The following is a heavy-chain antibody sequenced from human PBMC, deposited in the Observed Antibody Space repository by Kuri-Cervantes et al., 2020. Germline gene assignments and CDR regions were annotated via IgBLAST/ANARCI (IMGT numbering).Heavy chain of an antibody. CDR2: IKQDGSEK. Sequence: GGSLRLSCAASGFTFSKSGMSWVRQAPGKGLEWVANIKQDGSEKYYVDSVKGRFTISRDNAKNSLYLQMNSLRAEDTAVYYCARDLGFYDILTSNAFDIWGQGTTVTVSS. CDR1: GFTFSKSG. J-gene: IGHJ3*02. V-gene: IGHV3-7*01. CDR3: ARDLGFYDILTSNAFDI. D-gene: IGHD3-9*01.